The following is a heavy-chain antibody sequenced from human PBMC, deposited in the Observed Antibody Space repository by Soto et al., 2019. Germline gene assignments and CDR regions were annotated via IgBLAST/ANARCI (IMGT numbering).Heavy chain of an antibody. CDR1: GGSMSSSSYY. J-gene: IGHJ5*02. CDR3: ASPKIAFYNWFDP. V-gene: IGHV4-39*01. D-gene: IGHD3-3*02. CDR2: TYYSGTT. Sequence: QLQLQESGPGLVKPSETLSLTCTVSGGSMSSSSYYWGWIRQPPGKGLEGIGSTYYSGTTYYNPSLKSRVTISVHTSKNQFSLTLCSVTAADTAVYYCASPKIAFYNWFDPWGQGTLVTVSS.